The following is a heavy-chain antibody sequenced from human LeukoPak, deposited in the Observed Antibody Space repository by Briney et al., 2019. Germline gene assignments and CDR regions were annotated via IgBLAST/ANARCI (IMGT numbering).Heavy chain of an antibody. CDR3: ASGSVTSGYYPMLDGMDV. V-gene: IGHV1-69*13. CDR2: IIPIFGTA. D-gene: IGHD3-22*01. J-gene: IGHJ6*02. CDR1: GGTFSSYA. Sequence: SVKVSCKASGGTFSSYAISWVRQAPGQGLEWMGGIIPIFGTANYAQKFQGRVTITADESTSTAYMELSSLRSEDTAVYYCASGSVTSGYYPMLDGMDVWGQGTTVTVSS.